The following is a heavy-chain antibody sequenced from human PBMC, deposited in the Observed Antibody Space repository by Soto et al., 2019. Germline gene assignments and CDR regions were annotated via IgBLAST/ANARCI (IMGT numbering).Heavy chain of an antibody. D-gene: IGHD6-19*01. Sequence: SVKVSSKAYGGTFSSYAISLVRQAPGQGLEWMGGIIPIFGTANYAQKFQGRVTITADESTSTAYMELSSLRSEDTAVYYCARGDGSAWFREPITWGHGTMVTVSS. V-gene: IGHV1-69*13. CDR2: IIPIFGTA. CDR3: ARGDGSAWFREPIT. CDR1: GGTFSSYA. J-gene: IGHJ5*01.